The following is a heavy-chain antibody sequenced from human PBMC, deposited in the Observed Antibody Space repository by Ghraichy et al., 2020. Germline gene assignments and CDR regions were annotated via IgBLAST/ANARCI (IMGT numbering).Heavy chain of an antibody. CDR3: ARDTPHNAFDP. CDR2: INNDGSDT. CDR1: GFTFTAYW. Sequence: GGSLRLSGAASGFTFTAYWMHWVRQAPGKGLVWVSRINNDGSDTTYADSVKGRFTVSRDNAENTIFLQMNSLRAEDTAVYYCARDTPHNAFDPWGQGTLVSVSP. J-gene: IGHJ5*02. V-gene: IGHV3-74*01.